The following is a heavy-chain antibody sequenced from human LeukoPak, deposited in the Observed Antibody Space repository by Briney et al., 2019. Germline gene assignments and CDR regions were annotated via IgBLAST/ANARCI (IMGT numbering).Heavy chain of an antibody. CDR1: GFTFSNYW. CDR2: IKQDGSEK. Sequence: GGSLRLSCAASGFTFSNYWMSWVRQAPGKGLEWVANIKQDGSEKDCVDSVKGRFTISRDNAKNSLYLQMNSLRAEDTAVYYCARGYGTYGYWGQGTLVTGSS. J-gene: IGHJ4*02. V-gene: IGHV3-7*04. D-gene: IGHD1-7*01. CDR3: ARGYGTYGY.